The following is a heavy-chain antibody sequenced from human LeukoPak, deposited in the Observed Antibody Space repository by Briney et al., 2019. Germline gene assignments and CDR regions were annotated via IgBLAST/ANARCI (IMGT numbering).Heavy chain of an antibody. CDR2: IWYDGSNK. V-gene: IGHV3-33*08. J-gene: IGHJ3*02. CDR3: AREKQDADAFDI. Sequence: GRSLRLSCAASGFTFSSYAMHWVRQAPGKGLEWVAVIWYDGSNKYYADSVKGRFTISRDNSKNTLYLQMNSLRAEDTAVYYCAREKQDADAFDIWGQGILVTVSS. CDR1: GFTFSSYA. D-gene: IGHD1/OR15-1a*01.